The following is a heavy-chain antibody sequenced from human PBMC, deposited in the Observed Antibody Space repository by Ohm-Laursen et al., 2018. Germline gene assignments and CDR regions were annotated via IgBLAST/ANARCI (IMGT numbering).Heavy chain of an antibody. CDR1: GFTFTTYG. Sequence: SLRLSCAASGFTFTTYGMAWVRQAPGKGLEWVSAISPIGATYYADSVKGRFTISRDNSKNTLYLQMNSLRAEDTAVYYCVIRAGSYYNDWFDPWGQGTLVTVSS. D-gene: IGHD3-10*01. CDR3: VIRAGSYYNDWFDP. V-gene: IGHV3-23*01. J-gene: IGHJ5*02. CDR2: ISPIGAT.